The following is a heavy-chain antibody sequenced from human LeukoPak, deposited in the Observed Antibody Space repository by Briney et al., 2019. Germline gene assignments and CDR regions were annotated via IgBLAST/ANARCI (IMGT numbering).Heavy chain of an antibody. CDR1: GYTFTGYY. V-gene: IGHV1-2*06. D-gene: IGHD6-19*01. Sequence: ASVKVSCKASGYTFTGYYIHWVRQAPGQGLEWMGRINPNTGATNFTQKFQGRVTMTRDTSISTAFMELSGLRSDDTAVYYCARIDSGWFGVSFWGQGTLVTVSS. J-gene: IGHJ4*02. CDR2: INPNTGAT. CDR3: ARIDSGWFGVSF.